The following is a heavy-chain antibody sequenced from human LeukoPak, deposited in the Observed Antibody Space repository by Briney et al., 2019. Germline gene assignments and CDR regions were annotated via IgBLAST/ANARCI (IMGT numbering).Heavy chain of an antibody. J-gene: IGHJ2*01. Sequence: GESLQISCKGSGYSFTSYWIGWVRQMPGKGLEWMGIIYPGDSDTRYSPSFQGQVTISADKSISTAYLQWSSLKASDTAMYYCARLRSDKEDSSGYYYRYFDLWGRGTLVTVSS. D-gene: IGHD3-22*01. CDR2: IYPGDSDT. CDR3: ARLRSDKEDSSGYYYRYFDL. V-gene: IGHV5-51*01. CDR1: GYSFTSYW.